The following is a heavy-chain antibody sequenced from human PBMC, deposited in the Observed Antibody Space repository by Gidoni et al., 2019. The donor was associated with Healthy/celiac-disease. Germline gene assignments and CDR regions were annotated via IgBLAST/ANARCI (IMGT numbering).Heavy chain of an antibody. J-gene: IGHJ3*02. Sequence: EVQLLESGGGLVQPGGSLRLSCAASGFTFSSYAMSWVRQAPGKGLECVSAISGSGGSTYYADSVKGRFTISRDNAKNTLYLQMNSLRAEDTAVYYCAKDQTVVYATIITLDAFDIWGQGTMVTVSS. CDR2: ISGSGGST. V-gene: IGHV3-23*01. CDR1: GFTFSSYA. D-gene: IGHD2-8*02. CDR3: AKDQTVVYATIITLDAFDI.